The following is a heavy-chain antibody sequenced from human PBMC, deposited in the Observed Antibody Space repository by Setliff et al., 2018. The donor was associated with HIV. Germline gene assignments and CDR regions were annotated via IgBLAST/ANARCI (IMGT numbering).Heavy chain of an antibody. CDR2: INTNTGNP. CDR3: ARGLIYSIGWYRNSDAFDI. V-gene: IGHV7-4-1*02. D-gene: IGHD6-19*01. Sequence: ASAKVSSKASGYTFTSYAMNWVRQAPGQGLEWMGWINTNTGNPRYAQGFTGRFVFSLDTSVSTAYLQSSSLKAEDTAVYYCARGLIYSIGWYRNSDAFDIWGQGTMVTVS. J-gene: IGHJ3*02. CDR1: GYTFTSYA.